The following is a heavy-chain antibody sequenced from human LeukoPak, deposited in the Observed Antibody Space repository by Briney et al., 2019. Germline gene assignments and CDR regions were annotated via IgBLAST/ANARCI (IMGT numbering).Heavy chain of an antibody. CDR1: GFTFSNAW. V-gene: IGHV3-15*01. CDR2: IKSKTDGGTT. D-gene: IGHD3-16*02. Sequence: KTGGSLRLSCAASGFTFSNAWMSWVRQAPGKGLEWVGRIKSKTDGGTTDYAAPVKGRFTISRDDSKNTLYLQMNSLKTEDTAVYYCTTVGYDYVWGSYRYNAFDYWGQGTLVTVSS. CDR3: TTVGYDYVWGSYRYNAFDY. J-gene: IGHJ4*02.